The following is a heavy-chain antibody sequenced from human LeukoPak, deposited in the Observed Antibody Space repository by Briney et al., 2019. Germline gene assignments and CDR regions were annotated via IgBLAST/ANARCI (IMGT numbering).Heavy chain of an antibody. Sequence: PGGSLRLSCAASGFTFGDYAMYWVRQAPGKGLEYVSVISTDGSRIYYADSVKGRFTISRDNSKNTLYLQMGSLRAEDMAVYYCTRGVAISTSGWYDTFDYWGQGALVTVSS. D-gene: IGHD6-19*01. CDR3: TRGVAISTSGWYDTFDY. CDR2: ISTDGSRI. CDR1: GFTFGDYA. V-gene: IGHV3-64*02. J-gene: IGHJ4*02.